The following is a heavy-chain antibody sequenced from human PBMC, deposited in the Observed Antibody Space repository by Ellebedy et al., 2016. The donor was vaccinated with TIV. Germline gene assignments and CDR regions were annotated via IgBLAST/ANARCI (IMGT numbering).Heavy chain of an antibody. Sequence: SETLSLXXTVSGGSISSSASYWSWIRQPAGMGLEWIGRIYTSGSTNYNPSLKSRVTMSVDTSKNQFSLKLSSVTAADTAVYYCARGGTVTKDDAFDIWGQGTMVTVSS. D-gene: IGHD4-17*01. V-gene: IGHV4-61*02. CDR1: GGSISSSASY. CDR3: ARGGTVTKDDAFDI. CDR2: IYTSGST. J-gene: IGHJ3*02.